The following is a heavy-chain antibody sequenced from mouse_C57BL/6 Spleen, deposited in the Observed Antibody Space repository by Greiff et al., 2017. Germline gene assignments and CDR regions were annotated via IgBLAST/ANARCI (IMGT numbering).Heavy chain of an antibody. CDR2: INPNNGGT. CDR1: GYTFTDYY. V-gene: IGHV1-26*01. Sequence: EVQLQQSGPELVKPGASVKISCKASGYTFTDYYMNWVKQSHGKSLEWIGDINPNNGGTSYNQKFKGKATLTVDKSSSTAYMELRSLTSVDSAVYYCARLVYSNSGYWGQGTTLTVSS. CDR3: ARLVYSNSGY. J-gene: IGHJ2*01. D-gene: IGHD2-5*01.